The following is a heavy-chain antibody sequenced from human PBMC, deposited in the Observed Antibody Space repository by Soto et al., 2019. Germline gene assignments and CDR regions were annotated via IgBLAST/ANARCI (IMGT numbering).Heavy chain of an antibody. CDR2: IYYSGST. CDR1: GGSISSGGYY. D-gene: IGHD5-12*01. V-gene: IGHV4-31*03. CDR3: ARDREGRDGYNYGFDY. Sequence: QVQLQESGPGLVKPSQTLSLTCTVSGGSISSGGYYWSWIRQHPGKGLEWVGYIYYSGSTYNNPSLRSRVTISVDTYKNQFYLKLTSVTAAATAVYYCARDREGRDGYNYGFDYWGQGTLVTVSS. J-gene: IGHJ4*02.